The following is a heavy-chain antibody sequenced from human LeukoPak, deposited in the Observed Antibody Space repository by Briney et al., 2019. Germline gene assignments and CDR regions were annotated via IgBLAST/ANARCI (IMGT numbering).Heavy chain of an antibody. D-gene: IGHD6-25*01. J-gene: IGHJ4*02. CDR2: ISRDSSTL. Sequence: GGSLRLSCSDSAFAFSNYDMNWVRQAPGKGPEWISYISRDSSTLYYADSVLGRFTMSRDNAKNSLYLQMNSLRAEDTAVYYCATTVAAAGHFFAYWGQGTLVTVSS. V-gene: IGHV3-48*03. CDR3: ATTVAAAGHFFAY. CDR1: AFAFSNYD.